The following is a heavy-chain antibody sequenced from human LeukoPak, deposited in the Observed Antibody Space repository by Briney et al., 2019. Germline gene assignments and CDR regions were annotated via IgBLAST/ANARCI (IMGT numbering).Heavy chain of an antibody. J-gene: IGHJ4*02. D-gene: IGHD2-8*02. CDR3: AKDGSWSCTD. Sequence: GGSLRLSCAASGFTFSRNAIHWVRQGPGKGLEWVSYIAHHGSNKYYADSVKGRFTISRDNSKRTLYLQMNSLRADDTAVYYCAKDGSWSCTDWGQGTLVTVP. CDR1: GFTFSRNA. CDR2: IAHHGSNK. V-gene: IGHV3-30*02.